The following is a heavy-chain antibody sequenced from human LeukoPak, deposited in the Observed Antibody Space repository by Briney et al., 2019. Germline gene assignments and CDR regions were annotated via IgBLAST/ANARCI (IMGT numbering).Heavy chain of an antibody. CDR1: GGSFSGYY. J-gene: IGHJ5*02. Sequence: PSETLSLTCAVYGGSFSGYYWSWIRQPPGKGLEWIGEINHSGSTNYNPSLKGRVTISVDTSKNQFSLKLSSVTAADTAVYYCAGGAWFDPWGQGTLVTVSS. CDR3: AGGAWFDP. V-gene: IGHV4-34*01. CDR2: INHSGST.